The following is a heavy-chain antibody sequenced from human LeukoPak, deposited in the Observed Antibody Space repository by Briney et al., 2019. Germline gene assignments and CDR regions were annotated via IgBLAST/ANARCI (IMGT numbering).Heavy chain of an antibody. D-gene: IGHD3-3*01. J-gene: IGHJ4*02. Sequence: GGSLRLSCAASGFTFSSYGMHWVRQAPGKGLEWVAVISYDGSNKYYADSVKGRFTISRDNSKNTLYLQMNSLRAEDTAVYYCASDFWSLVYWGQGTPVTVSS. V-gene: IGHV3-30*03. CDR3: ASDFWSLVY. CDR2: ISYDGSNK. CDR1: GFTFSSYG.